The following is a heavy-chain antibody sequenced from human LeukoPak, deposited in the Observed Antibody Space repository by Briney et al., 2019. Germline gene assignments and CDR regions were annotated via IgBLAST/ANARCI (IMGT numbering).Heavy chain of an antibody. D-gene: IGHD1-26*01. V-gene: IGHV3-30-3*01. J-gene: IGHJ1*01. CDR3: ARDRRVGATTAEYFQH. Sequence: GGSLRLSCAAPGFSFSNYWMHWVRQAPDKGLDWVAEISSDGNKEFYADSVKGRFIISRDNSKNTVFLQMNSLRGEDTAVYYCARDRRVGATTAEYFQHWGQGTLVTVSS. CDR1: GFSFSNYW. CDR2: ISSDGNKE.